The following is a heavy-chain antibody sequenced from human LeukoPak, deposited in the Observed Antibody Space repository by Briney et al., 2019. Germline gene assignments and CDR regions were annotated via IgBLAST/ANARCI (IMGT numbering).Heavy chain of an antibody. D-gene: IGHD3-16*01. J-gene: IGHJ4*02. V-gene: IGHV4-59*12. Sequence: SSETLSLTCTVSGGSIIGYYWNWVRHRPGRGLEWIGYVHYSGSTKYNSSLNNRVIISIDTSKNQFSLTLTSVTPADTAVYYCARDLAGEWGNYFDYWGQGIVVTVPS. CDR3: ARDLAGEWGNYFDY. CDR2: VHYSGST. CDR1: GGSIIGYY.